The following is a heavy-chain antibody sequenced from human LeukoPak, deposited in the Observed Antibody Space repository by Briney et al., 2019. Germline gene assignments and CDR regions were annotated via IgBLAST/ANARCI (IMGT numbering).Heavy chain of an antibody. D-gene: IGHD3-9*01. V-gene: IGHV3-48*04. J-gene: IGHJ4*02. CDR3: ARDADILTGYRFDY. Sequence: PGGSLRLSCAASGFTFSSHSMNWVRQAPGKGLEWVSYISSGSVTIYYADSVKGRFTISRDNAKNSLYLQMNSLRAEDTAVYYCARDADILTGYRFDYWGQGTLVTVSS. CDR1: GFTFSSHS. CDR2: ISSGSVTI.